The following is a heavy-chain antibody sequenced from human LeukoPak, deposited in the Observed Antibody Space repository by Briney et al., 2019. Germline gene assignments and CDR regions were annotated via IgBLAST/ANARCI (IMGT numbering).Heavy chain of an antibody. CDR2: IIGSGVNT. CDR1: GFTFSSYA. Sequence: GGSLRLSCAASGFTFSSYAMSWARQAPGKGLEWVSTIIGSGVNTHYADSVKGRFTISRDNSKNTLYLQINSLRAEDTAVYYCDAADYWGQGALVTVSS. D-gene: IGHD6-13*01. V-gene: IGHV3-23*01. J-gene: IGHJ4*02. CDR3: DAADY.